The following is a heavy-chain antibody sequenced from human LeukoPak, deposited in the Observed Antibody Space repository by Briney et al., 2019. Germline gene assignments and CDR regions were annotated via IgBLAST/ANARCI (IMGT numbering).Heavy chain of an antibody. V-gene: IGHV3-21*06. D-gene: IGHD2-2*01. Sequence: GGSLRLSCEASGFTFNTYSMNWARQAPGKGLEWVSSIDSSGGYMFYADSVKGRFIISRDNAKDSLYLQMNSLRAEDTAVYYCAGPMGPATIFGFDYWGRGTLVTVSS. CDR2: IDSSGGYM. CDR3: AGPMGPATIFGFDY. J-gene: IGHJ4*02. CDR1: GFTFNTYS.